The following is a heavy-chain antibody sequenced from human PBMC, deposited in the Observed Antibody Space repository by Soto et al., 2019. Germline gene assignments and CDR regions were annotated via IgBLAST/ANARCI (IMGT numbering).Heavy chain of an antibody. CDR3: ATGTQNFDY. Sequence: EVQLFESGGGLVQPGGSLRLSCAASGFTFTTRAMSWVRQAPGKGLQWVSGISGSGGTTYYADSVKGRLTISRDNSKNMLYLQMNSLRDDDTAVYYCATGTQNFDYWGRGTRVTVSS. CDR2: ISGSGGTT. CDR1: GFTFTTRA. V-gene: IGHV3-23*01. J-gene: IGHJ4*02. D-gene: IGHD3-10*01.